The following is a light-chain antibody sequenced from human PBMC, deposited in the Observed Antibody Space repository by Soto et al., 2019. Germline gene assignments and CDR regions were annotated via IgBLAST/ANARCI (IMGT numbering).Light chain of an antibody. CDR3: QQYYSSVT. CDR2: WAS. V-gene: IGKV4-1*01. J-gene: IGKJ2*01. CDR1: QTVFHTSYNKDF. Sequence: DIVMTQSPDSLSVSLGERATINCKSSQTVFHTSYNKDFLAWYQQKAGQPPKLLFYWASTRESGVPARFSGGGSGTDFSLTISSLQPEDVAVSYCQQYYSSVTFGQGTKLEIK.